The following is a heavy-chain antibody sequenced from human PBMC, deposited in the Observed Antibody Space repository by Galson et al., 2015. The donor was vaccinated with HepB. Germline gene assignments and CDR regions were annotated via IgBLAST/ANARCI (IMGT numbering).Heavy chain of an antibody. V-gene: IGHV4-59*08. CDR3: AGPGPVPRR. CDR1: GGSISSYY. J-gene: IGHJ4*02. Sequence: SETLSLTCTVSGGSISSYYWSWIRQPPGKGLEWIGYIYYSGSTNYNPSLRSRVTISVDTSKNQFSLELSSVTAADTAVYYCAGPGPVPRRWGQGTLVTVSS. CDR2: IYYSGST.